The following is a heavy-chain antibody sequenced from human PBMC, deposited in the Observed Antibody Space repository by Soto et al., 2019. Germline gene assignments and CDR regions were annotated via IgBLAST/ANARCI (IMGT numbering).Heavy chain of an antibody. CDR3: ARDRPIAVAGGADY. D-gene: IGHD6-19*01. J-gene: IGHJ4*02. Sequence: EVQLVESGGGLVQPGGSLRLSCAASGFTFSSYWMSWVRQAPGKGLEWVANIKQDGSEKYYVDSVKGRFTISRDNAKNSLYLQMNSLRAEDTAVYYCARDRPIAVAGGADYWGQGTLVTVSS. CDR2: IKQDGSEK. V-gene: IGHV3-7*05. CDR1: GFTFSSYW.